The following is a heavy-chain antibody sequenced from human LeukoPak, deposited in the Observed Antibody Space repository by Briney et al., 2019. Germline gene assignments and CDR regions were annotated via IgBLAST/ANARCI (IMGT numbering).Heavy chain of an antibody. J-gene: IGHJ6*03. CDR3: ARTTEGYCSSASCFGFSYSYYMDV. V-gene: IGHV4-34*01. Sequence: SETMSLTCAVYGGSFSGYYWSWIRQPPGKGLEWIGEINHSGSTNYNPSLKSRVTISVDTSKNQFSLKLSSVIAADTAVYYCARTTEGYCSSASCFGFSYSYYMDVWGKGTTVTISS. D-gene: IGHD2-2*01. CDR2: INHSGST. CDR1: GGSFSGYY.